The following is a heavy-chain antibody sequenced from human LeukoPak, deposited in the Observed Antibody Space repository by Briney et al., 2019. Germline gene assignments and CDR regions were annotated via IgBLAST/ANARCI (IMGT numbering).Heavy chain of an antibody. CDR1: GFTFSSYW. D-gene: IGHD2-2*01. V-gene: IGHV3-21*01. J-gene: IGHJ4*02. CDR2: ISSSSSYI. Sequence: PGGSLRLSCAASGFTFSSYWMSWVRQAPGKGLEWVSSISSSSSYIYYADSVKGRFTISRDNAKNSLYLQMNSLRAEDTAVYYCARGGSYCSSTSCFIFDYWGQGTLVTVS. CDR3: ARGGSYCSSTSCFIFDY.